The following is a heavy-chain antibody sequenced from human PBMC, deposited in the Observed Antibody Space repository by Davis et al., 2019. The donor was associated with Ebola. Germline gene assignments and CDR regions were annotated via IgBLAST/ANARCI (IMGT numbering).Heavy chain of an antibody. CDR2: ISLGSTYI. J-gene: IGHJ5*02. CDR1: GFPFSQAW. V-gene: IGHV3-21*01. D-gene: IGHD2-15*01. Sequence: GESLKISCAASGFPFSQAWLNWVRQAPGKGLEWVASISLGSTYIYYAKSVEGRFIASRDNDKNSLYLQMNNLGVDDTAFYYCARQSSALGWYDPWGQGTLVTVSS. CDR3: ARQSSALGWYDP.